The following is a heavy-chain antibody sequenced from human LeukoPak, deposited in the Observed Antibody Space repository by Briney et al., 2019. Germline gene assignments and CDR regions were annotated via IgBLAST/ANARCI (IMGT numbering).Heavy chain of an antibody. V-gene: IGHV3-23*01. CDR2: LSGTGGGT. D-gene: IGHD3-10*01. Sequence: GGSLILSCAASGFAFITYAMSWVRQTPGKGLEWVSGLSGTGGGTYYADSVKGRFTISRDNSKNTLYLQMNSLRAEDTAVYYCAKSRSGLNDAFDIWGQGTVVTVSS. CDR3: AKSRSGLNDAFDI. CDR1: GFAFITYA. J-gene: IGHJ3*02.